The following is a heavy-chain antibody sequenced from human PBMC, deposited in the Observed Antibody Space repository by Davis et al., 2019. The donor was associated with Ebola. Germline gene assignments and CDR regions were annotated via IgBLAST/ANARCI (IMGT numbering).Heavy chain of an antibody. CDR1: GFTFSSYG. J-gene: IGHJ4*02. CDR2: ISYDGSNK. Sequence: GGSLRLSCAASGFTFSSYGMHWVRQAPGKGLEWVAVISYDGSNKYYADSVKGRFTISRDNSKNTLYLQMNSLRAEDTAVYYCAKDGWAGSTYYGSGSYSTYFDYWGQGTLVTVSS. D-gene: IGHD3-10*01. CDR3: AKDGWAGSTYYGSGSYSTYFDY. V-gene: IGHV3-30*18.